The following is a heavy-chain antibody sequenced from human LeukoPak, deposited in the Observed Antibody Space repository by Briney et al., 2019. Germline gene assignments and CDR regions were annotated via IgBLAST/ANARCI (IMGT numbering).Heavy chain of an antibody. CDR1: EFTFSSYG. V-gene: IGHV3-30*18. CDR2: MSYDGSNK. J-gene: IGHJ3*02. CDR3: AKDLIMMVRKAIYAFDI. D-gene: IGHD3-10*01. Sequence: PGGSLRLSCAASEFTFSSYGMHWVRQAPGKGLEWVAVMSYDGSNKYYADSVKGRFTISRDNSENTLHLQMNSLRTEDTAVYYCAKDLIMMVRKAIYAFDIWGQGTMVTVSS.